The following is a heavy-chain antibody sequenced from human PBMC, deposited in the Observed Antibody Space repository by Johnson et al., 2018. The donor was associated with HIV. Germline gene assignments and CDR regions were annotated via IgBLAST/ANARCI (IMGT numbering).Heavy chain of an antibody. J-gene: IGHJ3*02. CDR3: ARVTKYYFDSSVDAFDI. CDR2: IKQDGSEK. CDR1: GFTFSSYW. D-gene: IGHD3-22*01. V-gene: IGHV3-7*02. Sequence: VQLVESGGGLVQPGGSLRLSCAASGFTFSSYWMSWVRQAPGKGLEWVANIKQDGSEKYYVDSVKGRFTISRDNAKNSLYLQMNSLRAEDKAVYFCARVTKYYFDSSVDAFDIWGKGTMVTVSS.